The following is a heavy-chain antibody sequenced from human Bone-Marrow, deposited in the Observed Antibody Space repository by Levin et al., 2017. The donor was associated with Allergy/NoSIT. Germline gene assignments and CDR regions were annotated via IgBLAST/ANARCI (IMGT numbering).Heavy chain of an antibody. CDR3: ARNGAWSFEF. CDR2: INRDGGDG. Sequence: GESLKISCASSGFTFSGYWMAWVRQAPGKGLEWVANINRDGGDGYYVDSVKGRFTISRDKARKSLALQMNSLRVEDTAVYYCARNGAWSFEFWGQGTLVTVSS. V-gene: IGHV3-7*02. D-gene: IGHD2-8*01. J-gene: IGHJ4*02. CDR1: GFTFSGYW.